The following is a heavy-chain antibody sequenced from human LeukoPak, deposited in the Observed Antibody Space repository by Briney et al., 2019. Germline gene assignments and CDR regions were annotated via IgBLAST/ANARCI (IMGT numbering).Heavy chain of an antibody. CDR3: ARSPSPRGYSGYDSYFDY. CDR2: IYYSRST. V-gene: IGHV4-31*03. D-gene: IGHD5-12*01. CDR1: GGSINSDTYY. Sequence: SETLSLTCTVSGGSINSDTYYWIWIRQHPGKGLEWIGYIYYSRSTYYNPSLRSRVTISVDTSKNHFSLKLSSVTAADTAVYYCARSPSPRGYSGYDSYFDYWGQGTLVTVSS. J-gene: IGHJ4*02.